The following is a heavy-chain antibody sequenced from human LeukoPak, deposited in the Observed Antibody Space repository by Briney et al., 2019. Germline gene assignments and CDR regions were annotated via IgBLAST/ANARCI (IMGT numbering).Heavy chain of an antibody. CDR3: AREPGLPGPSRSNDAFDI. V-gene: IGHV4-4*07. D-gene: IGHD2-8*02. J-gene: IGHJ3*02. CDR2: IYTSGST. CDR1: GGSISSYY. Sequence: SETLSLTCTVSGGSISSYYWSWIRQPAGKGLEWLGRIYTSGSTNYNPSLKSRVTMSVDTSKNQFSLKLSSVTAADTAVYYCAREPGLPGPSRSNDAFDIWGQGTMVTVSS.